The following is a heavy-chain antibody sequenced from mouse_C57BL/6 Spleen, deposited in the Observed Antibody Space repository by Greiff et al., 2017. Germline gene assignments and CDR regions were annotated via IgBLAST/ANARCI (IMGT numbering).Heavy chain of an antibody. J-gene: IGHJ4*01. CDR2: IDPSDSYT. D-gene: IGHD3-2*02. CDR1: GYTFTSYW. Sequence: QVQLKQPGAELVMPGASVKLSCKASGYTFTSYWMHWVKQRPGQGLEWIGEIDPSDSYTNYNQKFKGKSTLTVDKSSSTAYMQLSSLTSEDSAVYYCALGGQRRLRTMDYWGQGTSVTVSS. CDR3: ALGGQRRLRTMDY. V-gene: IGHV1-69*01.